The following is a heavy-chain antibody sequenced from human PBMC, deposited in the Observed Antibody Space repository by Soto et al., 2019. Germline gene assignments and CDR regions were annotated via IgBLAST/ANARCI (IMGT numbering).Heavy chain of an antibody. CDR1: GFTFISYA. Sequence: GGSLRLSCAASGFTFISYAMSWVRQAPGKGLEWVSAISGSGGSTYYADSVKGRFTISRDNSKNTLYLQMNSLRAEDTAVYYCAKGGGCTNGVCYTGDYYYYYYMDVWGKGTTVTVSS. D-gene: IGHD2-8*01. V-gene: IGHV3-23*01. CDR3: AKGGGCTNGVCYTGDYYYYYYMDV. J-gene: IGHJ6*03. CDR2: ISGSGGST.